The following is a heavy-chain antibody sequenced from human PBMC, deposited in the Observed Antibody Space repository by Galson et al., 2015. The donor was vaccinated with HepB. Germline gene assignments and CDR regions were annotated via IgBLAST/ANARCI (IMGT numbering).Heavy chain of an antibody. Sequence: SLRLSCAASGFTFSSYGMHWVRQAPGKGLEWVAVISYDGSNKYYADSVKGRFTISRDNSKNTLYLQMNSLRAEDTALYYCAKVGGNGDYYRYFDYWGQGTLVTVSS. D-gene: IGHD4-17*01. CDR2: ISYDGSNK. CDR3: AKVGGNGDYYRYFDY. J-gene: IGHJ4*02. CDR1: GFTFSSYG. V-gene: IGHV3-30*18.